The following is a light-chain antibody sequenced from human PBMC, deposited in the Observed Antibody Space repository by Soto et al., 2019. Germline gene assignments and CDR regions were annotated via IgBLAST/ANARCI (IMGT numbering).Light chain of an antibody. J-gene: IGKJ2*01. Sequence: DIVVTQSPLSLPVTPGEPASISCRSSQSLLHRNGDNYLDWYLQKPGQSPQLLIFLASNWASGVPERFSGSGTGTDFTLKISRVEAEDVGVYYCVQVLQTPRTFGQGTKLEIK. CDR1: QSLLHRNGDNY. V-gene: IGKV2-28*01. CDR2: LAS. CDR3: VQVLQTPRT.